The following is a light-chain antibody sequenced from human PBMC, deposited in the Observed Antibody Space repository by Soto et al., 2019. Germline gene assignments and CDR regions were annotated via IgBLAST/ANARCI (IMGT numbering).Light chain of an antibody. Sequence: QAVVTQEPSFSVSPGGTVTLTCGLSSGSVSTSNYPTWYQQTPGQSPRTLIYSTNTRSSGAPSRFSGSILGNKAALTITGAQADDESDYYCVLYMGSGIWVFGGGTNLTVL. V-gene: IGLV8-61*01. CDR1: SGSVSTSNY. CDR2: STN. CDR3: VLYMGSGIWV. J-gene: IGLJ3*02.